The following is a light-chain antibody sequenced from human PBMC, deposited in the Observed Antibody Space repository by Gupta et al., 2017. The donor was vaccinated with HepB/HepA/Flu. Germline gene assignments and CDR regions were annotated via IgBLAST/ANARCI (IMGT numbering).Light chain of an antibody. CDR1: QSLVHGDGRTY. J-gene: IGKJ4*01. Sequence: DIVMTQTPLSLSVTPGQPASISCKSSQSLVHGDGRTYLYWFVHKSGHRPQLLLYEGSNRFSGVPDRMNGSSSGTDFTLKIIRGEADDDGMYYCRQKIQHPPTFGGGTRVE. V-gene: IGKV2D-29*01. CDR2: EGS. CDR3: RQKIQHPPT.